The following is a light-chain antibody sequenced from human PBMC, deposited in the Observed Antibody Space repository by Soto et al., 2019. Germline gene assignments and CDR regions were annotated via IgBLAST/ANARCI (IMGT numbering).Light chain of an antibody. V-gene: IGKV3-11*01. J-gene: IGKJ5*01. Sequence: EILLTQSPATLSLSPGERVTLSCRTSQSVSKYFAWYQQKPGRAPRLLIYDASSRATGIPARFIGSGSGTNFTLTIITLSRKVLAFFYCHRLSSWPIPFGQGT. CDR3: HRLSSWPIP. CDR1: QSVSKY. CDR2: DAS.